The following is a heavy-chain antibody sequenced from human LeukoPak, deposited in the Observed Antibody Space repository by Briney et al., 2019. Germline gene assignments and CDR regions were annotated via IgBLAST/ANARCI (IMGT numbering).Heavy chain of an antibody. CDR2: ISAYNGNT. CDR3: ARDQADAFDI. J-gene: IGHJ3*02. V-gene: IGHV1-18*01. Sequence: GASVKVSCKASGYSFTSYGISWVRQAPGQGLEWMGWISAYNGNTNYARKLQGRVTMTTDTSTGTAYMELRSLRSDDTAVYYCARDQADAFDIWGQGTMVTVSS. CDR1: GYSFTSYG.